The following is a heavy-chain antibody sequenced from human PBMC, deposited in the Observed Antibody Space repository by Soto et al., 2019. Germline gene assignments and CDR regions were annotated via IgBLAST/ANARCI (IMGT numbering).Heavy chain of an antibody. Sequence: AAVKVSCKASGCTFSSYAISWVRQAPGQGLEWMGGIIPIFGTANYAQKFQGRVTITADESTSTAYMELSSLRSEDTAVYYCARGGYYYDSSGYYLNWGQGTLVTVSS. CDR2: IIPIFGTA. J-gene: IGHJ4*02. D-gene: IGHD3-22*01. CDR1: GCTFSSYA. V-gene: IGHV1-69*13. CDR3: ARGGYYYDSSGYYLN.